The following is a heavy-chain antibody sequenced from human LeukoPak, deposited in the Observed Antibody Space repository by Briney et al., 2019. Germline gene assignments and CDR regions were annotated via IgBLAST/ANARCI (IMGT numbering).Heavy chain of an antibody. CDR3: AKSGEQHSNGWFDP. Sequence: PGGSLRLSCAAFGFTFRSYGMHWVRQAPGKGLECVAFIPYDGSDKYYSASVKGRFTISRDNSKNTLYLQMNSLRAEDTAVYYCAKSGEQHSNGWFDPWGQGTLVTVSS. D-gene: IGHD7-27*01. CDR2: IPYDGSDK. J-gene: IGHJ5*02. CDR1: GFTFRSYG. V-gene: IGHV3-30*02.